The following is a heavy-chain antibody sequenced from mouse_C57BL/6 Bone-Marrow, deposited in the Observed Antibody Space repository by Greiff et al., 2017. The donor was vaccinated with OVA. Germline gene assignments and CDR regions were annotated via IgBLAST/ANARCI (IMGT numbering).Heavy chain of an antibody. Sequence: VQLQQPGAELVMPGASVKLSCKASGYTFTSYWMHWVKQRPGQGLEWIGEIDPSDSYTNYNQKFKGKSTLTVDKSSSTAYMQLSSLTSEDSAVYYCASFMGGLRGRYYYAMDYWGQGTSVTVSS. V-gene: IGHV1-69*01. J-gene: IGHJ4*01. CDR3: ASFMGGLRGRYYYAMDY. CDR1: GYTFTSYW. CDR2: IDPSDSYT. D-gene: IGHD2-2*01.